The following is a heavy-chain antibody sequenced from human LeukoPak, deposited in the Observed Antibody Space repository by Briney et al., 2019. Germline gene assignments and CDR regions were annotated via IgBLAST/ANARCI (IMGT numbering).Heavy chain of an antibody. Sequence: GGSLRLSCAPSGFTFSTYTMNWVRQAPGKGLEWVSSISSSSNTIYYADSVNGRFTISRDNAKNSLYLQMNSLRVEDTAVYYCAKDDGVGSSNNWFDPWGQGTLVTVSS. CDR1: GFTFSTYT. CDR3: AKDDGVGSSNNWFDP. D-gene: IGHD3-3*01. J-gene: IGHJ5*02. V-gene: IGHV3-48*01. CDR2: ISSSSNTI.